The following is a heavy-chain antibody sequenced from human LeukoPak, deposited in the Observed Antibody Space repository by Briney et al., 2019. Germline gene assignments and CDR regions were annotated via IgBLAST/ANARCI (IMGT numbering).Heavy chain of an antibody. J-gene: IGHJ4*02. V-gene: IGHV1-2*02. D-gene: IGHD1-14*01. CDR2: VNPNSGGK. CDR1: GYTFTDYY. Sequence: GASVKVSCKASGYTFTDYYIHWVPHAPGQGREWMGWVNPNSGGKNYTQKFQGRVTTTRDTSISTADLELNRLTSDDTAVYYCARVLARYGNLDYWGQGILVTVSS. CDR3: ARVLARYGNLDY.